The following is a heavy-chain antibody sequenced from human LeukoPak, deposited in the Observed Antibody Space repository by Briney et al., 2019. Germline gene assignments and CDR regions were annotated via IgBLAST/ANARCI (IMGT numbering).Heavy chain of an antibody. CDR3: ARLLDTAMVGVDY. J-gene: IGHJ4*02. D-gene: IGHD5-18*01. V-gene: IGHV4-38-2*02. Sequence: SETLSLTCTVSGYSISSGYYWGWIRQPPGKGLEWIGSFYHSGSTYYNPSLKSRITISVDTSKNQFSLKLSSVTAADTAVYYCARLLDTAMVGVDYWGQGTLVTVSS. CDR1: GYSISSGYY. CDR2: FYHSGST.